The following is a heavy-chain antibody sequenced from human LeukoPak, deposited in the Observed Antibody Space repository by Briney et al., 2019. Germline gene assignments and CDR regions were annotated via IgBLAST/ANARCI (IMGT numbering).Heavy chain of an antibody. CDR3: ARANSSGWYFDY. CDR1: GVTLDDDG. CDR2: INWNGGST. D-gene: IGHD6-19*01. V-gene: IGHV3-20*04. Sequence: VGGLRLSCAASGVTLDDDGMSWVRQAPGKGLEWVCGINWNGGSTGYEDSGTGRFDISRDNAKISLYLQINSLRGEDTALYYCARANSSGWYFDYRGQGTLVTVSS. J-gene: IGHJ4*02.